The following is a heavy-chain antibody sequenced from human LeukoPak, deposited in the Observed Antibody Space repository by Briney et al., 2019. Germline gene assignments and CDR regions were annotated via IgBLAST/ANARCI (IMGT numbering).Heavy chain of an antibody. V-gene: IGHV3-66*01. CDR2: IYSGGST. CDR3: AATSRIWFGDFDY. J-gene: IGHJ4*02. D-gene: IGHD3-10*01. Sequence: GGSLRLSCEASGFTVSSNYMSWVRQAPGKGLEWVSVIYSGGSTYYADSVKGRFTISRDNSKNTLYLQMNSLRAEDTAVYYCAATSRIWFGDFDYWGQGTWSPSPQ. CDR1: GFTVSSNY.